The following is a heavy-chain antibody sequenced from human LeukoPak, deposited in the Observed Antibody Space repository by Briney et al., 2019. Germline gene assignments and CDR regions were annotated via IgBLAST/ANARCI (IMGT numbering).Heavy chain of an antibody. J-gene: IGHJ6*03. CDR2: ISSSSSYI. CDR3: AKVPGGNFFYYYYMDV. D-gene: IGHD1-1*01. Sequence: GGSLRLSCAASGFTFSSYSMNWVRQAPGKGLEWVSSISSSSSYIYYADSVKGRFTISRDNAKNSLYLQMNSLRAEDTAVYYCAKVPGGNFFYYYYMDVWGKGTTVTISS. V-gene: IGHV3-21*01. CDR1: GFTFSSYS.